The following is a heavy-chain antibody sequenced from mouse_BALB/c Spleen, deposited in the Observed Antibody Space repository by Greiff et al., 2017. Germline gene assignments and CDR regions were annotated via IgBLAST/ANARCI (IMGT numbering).Heavy chain of an antibody. D-gene: IGHD3-1*01. CDR3: ARGGARAFAY. CDR1: GFTFSSFG. CDR2: ISSGSSTI. V-gene: IGHV5-17*02. Sequence: EVKLMESGGGLVQPGGSRKLSCAASGFTFSSFGMHWVRQAPEKGLEWVAYISSGSSTIYYADTVKGRFTISRDNPKNTLFLQMTSLRSEDTAMYYCARGGARAFAYWGQGTLVTVSA. J-gene: IGHJ3*01.